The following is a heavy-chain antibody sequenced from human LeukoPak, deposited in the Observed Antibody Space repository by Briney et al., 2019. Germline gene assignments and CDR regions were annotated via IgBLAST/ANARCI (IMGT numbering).Heavy chain of an antibody. CDR3: GRHVSNGWDYHYGLDV. CDR2: AYYTGDI. V-gene: IGHV4-39*01. D-gene: IGHD6-19*01. Sequence: PSETLSLTCTVSGGSISSYYWSWIRQPPGKGLEWIGSAYYTGDIYSTPSLKSRLTISVDTSRNQFALTLSSVTAADTAVYYCGRHVSNGWDYHYGLDVWGQGTTVTVSS. J-gene: IGHJ6*02. CDR1: GGSISSYY.